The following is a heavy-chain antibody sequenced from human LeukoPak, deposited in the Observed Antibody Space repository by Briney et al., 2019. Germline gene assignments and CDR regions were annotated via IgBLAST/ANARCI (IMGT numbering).Heavy chain of an antibody. J-gene: IGHJ6*03. CDR2: IYSSGNT. V-gene: IGHV4-59*10. Sequence: GSLRLSCEASGFTFSSYWMNWVRQAPGKGLEWIGRIYSSGNTNYNPSLKRRVTMALDTSKNQFSLKLRSVTAADTAVYYCARGDDYYDSRGYRDYYMDVWGKGTTVTVSS. D-gene: IGHD3-22*01. CDR1: GFTFSSYW. CDR3: ARGDDYYDSRGYRDYYMDV.